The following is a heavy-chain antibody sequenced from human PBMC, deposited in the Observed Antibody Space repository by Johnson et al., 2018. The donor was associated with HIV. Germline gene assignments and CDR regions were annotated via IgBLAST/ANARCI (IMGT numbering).Heavy chain of an antibody. CDR1: GFTFSSYG. J-gene: IGHJ3*02. Sequence: QVQLVESGGGVVQPGRSLRLSCVASGFTFSSYGIHWVRQAPGKGLEWVAIISYDGSNKYCADSVKGRFTISRDNSKNTLYLQMNSLGAEDTAVYYCAKVGATVITPRGEAFDIWGQGTMVTVSS. CDR2: ISYDGSNK. D-gene: IGHD4-23*01. CDR3: AKVGATVITPRGEAFDI. V-gene: IGHV3-30*18.